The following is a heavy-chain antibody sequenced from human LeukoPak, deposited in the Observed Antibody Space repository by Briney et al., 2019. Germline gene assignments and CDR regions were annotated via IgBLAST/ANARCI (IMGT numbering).Heavy chain of an antibody. J-gene: IGHJ4*02. CDR3: AKDGTYSSSLYYYDY. Sequence: SGGSLRLSCAASGFTFSSYAMSWVRQAPGKGLEWVSAISGSGGSTYYADSVKGRFTIFRDSSENTLYLQMDSLRAEDAALYFCAKDGTYSSSLYYYDYWGQGTQVTVSP. CDR2: ISGSGGST. D-gene: IGHD6-19*01. CDR1: GFTFSSYA. V-gene: IGHV3-23*01.